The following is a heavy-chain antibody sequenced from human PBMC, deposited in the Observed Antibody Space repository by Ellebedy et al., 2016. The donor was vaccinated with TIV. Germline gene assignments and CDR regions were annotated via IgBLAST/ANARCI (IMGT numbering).Heavy chain of an antibody. D-gene: IGHD6-19*01. CDR3: ARQVAGTWDY. CDR1: GGSISGSSYY. J-gene: IGHJ4*02. V-gene: IGHV4-39*01. CDR2: IYYSGST. Sequence: SETLSLTXTVSGGSISGSSYYWGWIRQPPGKGLEWIGSIYYSGSTYYNPSLKSRVTISVDTSKNQFSLKLSSVTAADTAVYYCARQVAGTWDYWGQGTLVTVSS.